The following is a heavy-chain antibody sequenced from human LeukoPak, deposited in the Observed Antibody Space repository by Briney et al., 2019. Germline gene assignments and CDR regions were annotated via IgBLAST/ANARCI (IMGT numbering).Heavy chain of an antibody. J-gene: IGHJ4*02. Sequence: SETLPLTCTVSGGSISSYYWSWIRQPAGKGLEWIGYIYYSGSSNYNPSLKGRVTISVDTSKNQFSLKLNSVTAADTAVYYCASILYGANGFDFWGQGILVTVSS. CDR3: ASILYGANGFDF. D-gene: IGHD4/OR15-4a*01. V-gene: IGHV4-59*01. CDR1: GGSISSYY. CDR2: IYYSGSS.